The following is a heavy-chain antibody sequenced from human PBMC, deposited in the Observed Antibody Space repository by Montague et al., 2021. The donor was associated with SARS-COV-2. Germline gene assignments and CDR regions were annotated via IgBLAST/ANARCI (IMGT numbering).Heavy chain of an antibody. D-gene: IGHD3-22*01. V-gene: IGHV4-34*01. CDR1: GGSFGDDY. Sequence: SETLSLTCAVYGGSFGDDYWSWIRQPPGKGLEWIGDIKQSGRTNYNPSLKSRVTLSVDTSKNQFSLKVTSVTAAYTAVYFCARGHLSVSMIVVVFTSAAYAFDVWGQGAQVTVSS. J-gene: IGHJ4*02. CDR3: ARGHLSVSMIVVVFTSAAYAFDV. CDR2: IKQSGRT.